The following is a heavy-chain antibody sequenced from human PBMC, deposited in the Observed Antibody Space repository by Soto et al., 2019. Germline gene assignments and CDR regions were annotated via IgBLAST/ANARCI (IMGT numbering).Heavy chain of an antibody. CDR1: GVTVSSNY. CDR2: IYSGGST. V-gene: IGHV3-66*04. Sequence: EVQLVESGGGLVQRGGSLRLSCGASGVTVSSNYMSWVRQAPGKGLEWVSVIYSGGSTYYADSVKGRFTISRDNSKNTLYLQMNSLRAEDTAVYYCARHGYNYGGGYFDYWGQGTLVTVSS. D-gene: IGHD5-18*01. J-gene: IGHJ4*02. CDR3: ARHGYNYGGGYFDY.